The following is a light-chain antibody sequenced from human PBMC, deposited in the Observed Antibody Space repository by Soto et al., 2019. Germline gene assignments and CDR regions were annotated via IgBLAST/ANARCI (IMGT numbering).Light chain of an antibody. CDR3: QQYDSFPLT. J-gene: IGKJ4*01. V-gene: IGKV1-5*03. CDR1: QIINSY. CDR2: KAS. Sequence: DIPMTQSPSTLSTFVGDRVTITCRASQIINSYLAWYQVKPGKAPKLLMYKASSLESGVPSRFSGSGSGTEFTLTISSLQPDDFATYYCQQYDSFPLTFGGGTKVQIK.